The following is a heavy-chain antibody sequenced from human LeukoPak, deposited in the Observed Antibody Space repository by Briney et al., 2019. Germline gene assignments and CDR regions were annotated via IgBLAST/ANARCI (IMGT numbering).Heavy chain of an antibody. Sequence: ASVKVPCKASGYTFTSYYMHWVRQAPGQGLEWMGIINPSGGSTSYAQKFQGRVTMTRDTSTSTVYMELSSLRSEDTAVYYCAALGGSYYQAYYFDYWGQGTLVTVSS. D-gene: IGHD1-26*01. CDR3: AALGGSYYQAYYFDY. CDR2: INPSGGST. V-gene: IGHV1-46*01. J-gene: IGHJ4*02. CDR1: GYTFTSYY.